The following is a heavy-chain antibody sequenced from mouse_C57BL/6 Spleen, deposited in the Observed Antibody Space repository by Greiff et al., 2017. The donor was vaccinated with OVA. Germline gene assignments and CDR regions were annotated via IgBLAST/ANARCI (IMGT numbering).Heavy chain of an antibody. CDR2: IDPETGGT. CDR3: TREEIYYGNLAWFAY. D-gene: IGHD2-1*01. CDR1: GYTFTDYE. J-gene: IGHJ3*01. Sequence: VQRVESGAELVRPGASVTLSCKASGYTFTDYEMHWVKQTPVHGLEWIGAIDPETGGTAYNQKFKGKAILTADKSSSTAYMELRSLTSEDSAVYYCTREEIYYGNLAWFAYWGQGTLVTVSA. V-gene: IGHV1-15*01.